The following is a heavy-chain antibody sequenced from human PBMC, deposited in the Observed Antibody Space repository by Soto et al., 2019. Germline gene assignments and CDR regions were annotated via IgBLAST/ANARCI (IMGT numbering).Heavy chain of an antibody. CDR1: GGSISSSSYY. V-gene: IGHV4-39*01. J-gene: IGHJ4*02. D-gene: IGHD2-2*01. Sequence: SETLSLTCTVSGGSISSSSYYWCWIRQPPGKGLEWIGSIYYSGSTYYNPSLKSRVTISVDTSKNQFSLKLSSVTAADTAVYYCARLVVVPAAKRGIDYWGQGTLVT. CDR3: ARLVVVPAAKRGIDY. CDR2: IYYSGST.